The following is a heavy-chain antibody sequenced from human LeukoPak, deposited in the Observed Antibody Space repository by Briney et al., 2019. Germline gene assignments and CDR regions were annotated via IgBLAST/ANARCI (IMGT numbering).Heavy chain of an antibody. D-gene: IGHD5-18*01. CDR2: IRYDGSNK. V-gene: IGHV3-30*02. CDR3: AKDNGYSYGYPDY. Sequence: GGSLRLSCAASGFTFSSYGMHWVRQAPGKGLEWVAFIRYDGSNKYYADSVKGRFTISRDNSKNTLYLQMNSLRAEDTAVYYCAKDNGYSYGYPDYWGQGTLVTVSS. CDR1: GFTFSSYG. J-gene: IGHJ4*02.